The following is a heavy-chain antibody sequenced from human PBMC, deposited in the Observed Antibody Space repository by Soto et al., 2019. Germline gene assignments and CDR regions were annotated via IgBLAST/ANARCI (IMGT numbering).Heavy chain of an antibody. CDR1: GFTLSDHY. D-gene: IGHD3-3*01. J-gene: IGHJ4*02. Sequence: EVQLVESGGGLVQPGGSLRLSCAGSGFTLSDHYIDWVRQAPGKGLEWVGRSRDKPQGYSTAYAASVKGRFTTSRDESKNSAYLQMNSLKTEDTAVYYCATGVIWIGYFTVDSWGQGTRVTVSS. CDR3: ATGVIWIGYFTVDS. V-gene: IGHV3-72*01. CDR2: SRDKPQGYST.